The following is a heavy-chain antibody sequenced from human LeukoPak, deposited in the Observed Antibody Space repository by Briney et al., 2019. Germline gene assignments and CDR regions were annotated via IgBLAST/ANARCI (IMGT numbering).Heavy chain of an antibody. CDR2: ISSSSSTI. CDR1: GFTFSSYA. Sequence: GGSLRLSCAASGFTFSSYAMSWVRQAPGKGLEWVSYISSSSSTIYYADSVKGRFTISRDNAKNSLYLQMNSLRAEDTAVYYCARDKAVVGAIDYYYYYGMDVWGQGTTVTVSS. J-gene: IGHJ6*02. CDR3: ARDKAVVGAIDYYYYYGMDV. D-gene: IGHD1-26*01. V-gene: IGHV3-48*04.